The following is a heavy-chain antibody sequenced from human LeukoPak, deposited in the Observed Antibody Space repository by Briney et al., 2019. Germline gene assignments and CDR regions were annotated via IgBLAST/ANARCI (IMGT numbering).Heavy chain of an antibody. CDR2: INHSGST. CDR1: VGSFSGYY. CDR3: ARGYYGSGSHCCHMDV. Sequence: SETLSLTCAVYVGSFSGYYWSWIRQPPGKGLEWIGEINHSGSTNYKSSLKNRVTISVDTSKNQFSLKLSSVTAADTAVYYCARGYYGSGSHCCHMDVWGKGTTITVS. J-gene: IGHJ6*03. D-gene: IGHD3-10*01. V-gene: IGHV4-34*01.